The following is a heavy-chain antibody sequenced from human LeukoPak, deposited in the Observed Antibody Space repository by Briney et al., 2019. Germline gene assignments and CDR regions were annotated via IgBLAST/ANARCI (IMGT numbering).Heavy chain of an antibody. V-gene: IGHV3-23*01. CDR3: AKGGTMVRGVDRFDY. J-gene: IGHJ4*02. D-gene: IGHD3-10*01. CDR1: GFTVSSNY. CDR2: ISGSGGST. Sequence: GGSLRLSCAASGFTVSSNYMSWVRQAPGKGLEWVSAISGSGGSTYYADSVEGRFTISRDNSKNTLYLQMNSLRAEDTAVYYCAKGGTMVRGVDRFDYWGQGTLVTVSS.